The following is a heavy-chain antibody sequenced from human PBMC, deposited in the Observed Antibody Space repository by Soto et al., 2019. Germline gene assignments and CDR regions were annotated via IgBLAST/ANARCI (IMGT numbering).Heavy chain of an antibody. Sequence: SETLSLTCTVSGGSISPSGGSFWGWVRQPPGKGLEWIGIISDSGRTYYNPSLESRVTMSVDTSRNQFSLRLTSVTAEDTAVYYCARHEGNGNVWPLDYWGQGILVTVSS. J-gene: IGHJ4*02. V-gene: IGHV4-39*01. D-gene: IGHD2-8*01. CDR1: GGSISPSGGSF. CDR2: ISDSGRT. CDR3: ARHEGNGNVWPLDY.